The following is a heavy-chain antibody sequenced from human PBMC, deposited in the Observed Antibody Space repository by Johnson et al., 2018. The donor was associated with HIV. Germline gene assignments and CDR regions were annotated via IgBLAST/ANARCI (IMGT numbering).Heavy chain of an antibody. J-gene: IGHJ3*02. V-gene: IGHV3-30-3*01. Sequence: QVQLVESGGGLVQPGRSLRLSCAASGFTFDDYAMHWVRQATGKGLEWVAVISYDGSNKYYADSVKGRFTISRDNSKNTLYLQMNSLRAEDTAVYYCASSAFDIWGQGTMVTVSS. CDR1: GFTFDDYA. CDR2: ISYDGSNK. CDR3: ASSAFDI.